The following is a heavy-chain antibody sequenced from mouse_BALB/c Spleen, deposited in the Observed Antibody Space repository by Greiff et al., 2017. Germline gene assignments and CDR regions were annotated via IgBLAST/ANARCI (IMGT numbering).Heavy chain of an antibody. Sequence: EVQLVESGAELVKPGASVKLSCTASGFNIKDTYMHWVKQRPEQGLEWIGRIDPANGNTKYDPKFQGKATITADTSSNTAYLQLSSLTSEDTAVYYCARGAIYYYGMDYWGQGTSVTVSS. J-gene: IGHJ4*01. V-gene: IGHV14-3*02. CDR2: IDPANGNT. CDR1: GFNIKDTY. CDR3: ARGAIYYYGMDY.